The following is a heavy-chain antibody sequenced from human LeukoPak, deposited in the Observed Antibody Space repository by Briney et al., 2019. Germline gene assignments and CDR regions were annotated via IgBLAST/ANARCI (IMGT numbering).Heavy chain of an antibody. D-gene: IGHD4-17*01. V-gene: IGHV3-11*01. CDR3: ARDHGYGDSEVDY. CDR1: GFTFSDYY. J-gene: IGHJ4*02. Sequence: PGGSLRLSCAASGFTFSDYYMSWIRQAPGKGLEGVSYISSSGSTIYYADSVKGRFTISRNNAKNSLYLQMNSLRAEDTAVYYCARDHGYGDSEVDYWGQGTLVTVSS. CDR2: ISSSGSTI.